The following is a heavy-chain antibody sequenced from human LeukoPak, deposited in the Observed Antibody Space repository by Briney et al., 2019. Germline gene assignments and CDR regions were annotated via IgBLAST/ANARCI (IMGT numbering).Heavy chain of an antibody. D-gene: IGHD2-2*01. J-gene: IGHJ6*02. V-gene: IGHV6-1*01. CDR3: ARDLRYCSSTSCPYYYYYGMDV. CDR2: TYYRSKWYN. Sequence: HSQTLSLTCAISGDSVSSNSAAWNWISQSPSRGLEWLGRTYYRSKWYNDYAVSVKSRITINPDTSKNQFSLQLNSVTPEDTAVYYCARDLRYCSSTSCPYYYYYGMDVWGQGTTVTVSS. CDR1: GDSVSSNSAA.